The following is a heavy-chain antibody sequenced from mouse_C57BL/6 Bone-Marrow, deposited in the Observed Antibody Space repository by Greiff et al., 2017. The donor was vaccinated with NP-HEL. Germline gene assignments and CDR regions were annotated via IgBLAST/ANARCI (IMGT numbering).Heavy chain of an antibody. Sequence: VQLQQSGAELVRPGASVKLSCKASGYTFTDYYINWVKQRPGQGLEWIARIYPGSGNTYYNEKFKGKATLTAENSSSTAYMQLSSLTSEDSAVYFCARYGSSYGGFAYWGQGTLVTVSA. CDR1: GYTFTDYY. D-gene: IGHD1-1*01. V-gene: IGHV1-76*01. J-gene: IGHJ3*01. CDR2: IYPGSGNT. CDR3: ARYGSSYGGFAY.